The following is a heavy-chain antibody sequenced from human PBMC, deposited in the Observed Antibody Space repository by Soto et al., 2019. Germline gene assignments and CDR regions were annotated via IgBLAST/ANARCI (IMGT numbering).Heavy chain of an antibody. CDR1: GFTFSSYW. J-gene: IGHJ4*02. CDR2: IKQDGSEK. CDR3: ARGQYDYGDFSFDY. Sequence: GGSLRLSCAASGFTFSSYWMSWVRQAPGKGLEWVANIKQDGSEKYYVDSVKGRFTISRDNAKNSLYLQMNSLRAEDTAVYYCARGQYDYGDFSFDYWGQGTLVTVSS. V-gene: IGHV3-7*04. D-gene: IGHD4-17*01.